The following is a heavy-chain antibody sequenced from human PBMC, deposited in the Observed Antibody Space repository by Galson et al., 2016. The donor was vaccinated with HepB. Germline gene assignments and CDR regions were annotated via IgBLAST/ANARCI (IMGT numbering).Heavy chain of an antibody. Sequence: SLRLSCAASGFTVSRNDMSWVRQAPGKGLDWVSVIYSGASTYYADSVKGRFTISRDSSKNTLYLQMNSLRAEDTAVYYCARDGGYYGMDVWGQGTTVTVSS. V-gene: IGHV3-53*01. CDR1: GFTVSRND. J-gene: IGHJ6*02. CDR2: IYSGAST. CDR3: ARDGGYYGMDV.